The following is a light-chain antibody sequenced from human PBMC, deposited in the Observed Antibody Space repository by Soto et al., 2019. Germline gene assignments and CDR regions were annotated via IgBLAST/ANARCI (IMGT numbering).Light chain of an antibody. Sequence: MTQSPSTLSTSLGDRATIPCRAGQSVSSSLAWYQQKPGQAPRLLIYGASTRATGIPARFTGSGSGTEFTLTISSLQFDDSAVYYCQQYNNWWTFGQGTKVDVK. V-gene: IGKV3-15*01. CDR1: QSVSSS. CDR3: QQYNNWWT. CDR2: GAS. J-gene: IGKJ1*01.